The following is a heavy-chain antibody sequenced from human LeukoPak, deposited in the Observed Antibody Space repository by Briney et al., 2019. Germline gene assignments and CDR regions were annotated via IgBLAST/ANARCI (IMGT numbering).Heavy chain of an antibody. CDR1: GFSFTSYW. D-gene: IGHD3-10*01. CDR2: IDPTDSNT. V-gene: IGHV5-10-1*01. CDR3: ARHDGSGSYDWFES. Sequence: AGESLKISCQGSGFSFTSYWIGWVHQMPGKGLEWMGRIDPTDSNTNYSPSFQGHVSFSADKSISTAYLQWGSLKASDTGIYYCARHDGSGSYDWFESWGQGTLVTVSS. J-gene: IGHJ5*01.